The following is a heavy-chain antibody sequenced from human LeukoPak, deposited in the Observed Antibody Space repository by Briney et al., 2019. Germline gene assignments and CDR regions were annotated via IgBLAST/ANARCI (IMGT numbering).Heavy chain of an antibody. J-gene: IGHJ6*02. CDR3: ARGHSLGYYYGMDV. CDR1: GGSISSYY. CDR2: IYYSGST. Sequence: PSETLSLTCTVSGGSISSYYWSWIRQPPGKGLEWIGYIYYSGSTNYNPSLKSRVTISVDTSKNQFSLKLSSVTAADTAVYYCARGHSLGYYYGMDVWGQGTTVTVSS. V-gene: IGHV4-59*01. D-gene: IGHD3-16*01.